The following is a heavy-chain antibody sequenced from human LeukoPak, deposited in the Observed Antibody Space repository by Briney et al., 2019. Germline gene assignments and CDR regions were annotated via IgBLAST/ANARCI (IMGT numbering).Heavy chain of an antibody. J-gene: IGHJ4*02. CDR1: GFTFSSYS. Sequence: TGGSLRLSCAASGFTFSSYSMNWVRQAPGKGLEWVSSVSSSSSYIYYADSVKGRFTISRDNAKNSLYLQMNSLRAEDTAVYYCARVIDYGDYYFDYWGQGTLVTVSS. CDR2: VSSSSSYI. CDR3: ARVIDYGDYYFDY. D-gene: IGHD4-17*01. V-gene: IGHV3-21*01.